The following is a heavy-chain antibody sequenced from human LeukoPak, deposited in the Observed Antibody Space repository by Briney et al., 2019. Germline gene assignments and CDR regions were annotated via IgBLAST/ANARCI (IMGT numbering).Heavy chain of an antibody. CDR3: ARDRLVIISPANWFDP. Sequence: ASVKVSCKASGYTFTGYYMHWVRQAPGRGLEWMGWINPNSGGTNYAQKFQGRVTMTRDTSISTAYMELSRLRSDDTAVYYCARDRLVIISPANWFDPWGQGTLVTVSS. CDR2: INPNSGGT. V-gene: IGHV1-2*02. CDR1: GYTFTGYY. J-gene: IGHJ5*02. D-gene: IGHD3-9*01.